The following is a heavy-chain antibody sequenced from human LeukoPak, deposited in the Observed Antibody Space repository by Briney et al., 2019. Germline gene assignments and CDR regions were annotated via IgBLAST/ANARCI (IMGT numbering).Heavy chain of an antibody. J-gene: IGHJ6*02. V-gene: IGHV3-9*01. Sequence: GRSLRLSCAASGFTFGDYAMHWVRQAPGKGLEWVSSISWNSGSLGYADSVKGRVTISRDNAKNSVYLQMNSLRAEDTALYYCAKDSTSGSYYNHFFRRGMDVWSQGTTVTVSS. CDR1: GFTFGDYA. CDR3: AKDSTSGSYYNHFFRRGMDV. D-gene: IGHD3-10*01. CDR2: ISWNSGSL.